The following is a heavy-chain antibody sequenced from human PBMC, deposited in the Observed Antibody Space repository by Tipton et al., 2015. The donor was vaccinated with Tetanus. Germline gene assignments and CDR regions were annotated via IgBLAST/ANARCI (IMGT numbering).Heavy chain of an antibody. V-gene: IGHV4-59*12. D-gene: IGHD6-6*01. J-gene: IGHJ4*02. CDR3: ARGLGSSSD. Sequence: TLSLTCTVPGGSISSYYWSWIRQPPGKGLEWIGYIYYSGSTNYNPSLKSRVTISVDTSKNQFSLKLSSVTAADTAVYYCARGLGSSSDWGQGTLVTVSS. CDR1: GGSISSYY. CDR2: IYYSGST.